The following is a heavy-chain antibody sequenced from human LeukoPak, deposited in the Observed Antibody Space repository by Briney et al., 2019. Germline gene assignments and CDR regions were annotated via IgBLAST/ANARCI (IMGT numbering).Heavy chain of an antibody. CDR3: AELGITMIGGV. J-gene: IGHJ6*04. CDR2: ISYDGSNK. V-gene: IGHV3-30*18. CDR1: GFTFSSYG. Sequence: GGSLRLSCAASGFTFSSYGTLWVRQAPGKGLEWVAVISYDGSNKYYADSVKGRFTISRDNSKNTLYLQMNSLRAEDTAVYYCAELGITMIGGVWGKGTTVTISS. D-gene: IGHD3-10*02.